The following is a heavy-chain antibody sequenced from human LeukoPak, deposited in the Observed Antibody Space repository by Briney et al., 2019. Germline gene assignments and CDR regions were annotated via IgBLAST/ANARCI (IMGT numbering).Heavy chain of an antibody. CDR2: ISGSGAGT. CDR3: AKEVSRVTTFYFDY. V-gene: IGHV3-23*01. Sequence: GGSLRLSCAASGFTFSSYAMTWVRQAPGKGLEWVSAISGSGAGTYYADSVKGRFTISRDNSKNTLYLQMNSLRAEDTAVYYCAKEVSRVTTFYFDYWGQGTLVTVSS. CDR1: GFTFSSYA. J-gene: IGHJ4*02. D-gene: IGHD4-17*01.